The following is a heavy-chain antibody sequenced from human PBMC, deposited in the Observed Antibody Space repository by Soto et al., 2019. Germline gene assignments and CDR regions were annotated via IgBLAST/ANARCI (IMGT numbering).Heavy chain of an antibody. J-gene: IGHJ4*02. V-gene: IGHV3-23*01. CDR3: ARTVGYCSSTSCSLDY. CDR1: GFTFSSYA. CDR2: ISGSGGST. Sequence: PGGSLRLSCAASGFTFSSYAMSWVRQAPGKGLEWVSAISGSGGSTYYADSVKGRFTISRDNSKNTLYLQMNSLRAEDTAVYYCARTVGYCSSTSCSLDYWGQGTLVTVSS. D-gene: IGHD2-2*01.